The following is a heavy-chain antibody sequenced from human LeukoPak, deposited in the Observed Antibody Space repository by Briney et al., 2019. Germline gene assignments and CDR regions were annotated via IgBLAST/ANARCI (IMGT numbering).Heavy chain of an antibody. V-gene: IGHV3-21*01. D-gene: IGHD2-2*02. CDR3: ARDYCSSTTCYN. CDR2: ISSSSRYK. J-gene: IGHJ4*02. Sequence: GGSLRLSCAASGFTFSSYSMNWVRQPPGKGLEWVASISSSSRYKYYAASVRGRFTIPRKNGKTSLYLQMNSLRADDTAVYYCARDYCSSTTCYNWGQGTLDTVSS. CDR1: GFTFSSYS.